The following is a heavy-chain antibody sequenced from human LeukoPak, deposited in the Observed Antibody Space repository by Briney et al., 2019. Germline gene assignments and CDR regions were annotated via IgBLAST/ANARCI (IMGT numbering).Heavy chain of an antibody. J-gene: IGHJ4*02. D-gene: IGHD4-17*01. CDR3: ASHDYESSFDY. V-gene: IGHV4-59*01. Sequence: PSETLSRTCTVSGGSISSYYWSWIRQPPGKGLEWIGYIYYSGSTNYNPSLKSRVTISVDTSKNQFSLKLSSVTAADTAVYYCASHDYESSFDYWGQGTLVTVSS. CDR2: IYYSGST. CDR1: GGSISSYY.